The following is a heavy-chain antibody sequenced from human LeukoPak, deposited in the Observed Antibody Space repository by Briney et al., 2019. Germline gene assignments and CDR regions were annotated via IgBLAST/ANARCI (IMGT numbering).Heavy chain of an antibody. CDR3: ARVYSSSWYFWFAP. Sequence: PSQTLSLTCTVSGGSISSGSYYWSWIRQPAGKGLEWIGRIYTSGSTNYNPSLKSRVTISVDTSKNQFSLKLSSVTAADTAVYFCARVYSSSWYFWFAPWGQEPLVTVSS. CDR1: GGSISSGSYY. CDR2: IYTSGST. V-gene: IGHV4-61*02. D-gene: IGHD6-13*01. J-gene: IGHJ5*02.